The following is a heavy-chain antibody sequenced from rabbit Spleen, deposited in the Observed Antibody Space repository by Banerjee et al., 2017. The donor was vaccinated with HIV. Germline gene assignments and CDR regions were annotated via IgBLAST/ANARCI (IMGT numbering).Heavy chain of an antibody. CDR2: IYAGGSGST. D-gene: IGHD7-1*01. CDR1: GFSFSSSDY. V-gene: IGHV1S40*01. Sequence: QSLEESGGDLVKPGASLTLTCTASGFSFSSSDYMCWVRQAPGKGLEWIACIYAGGSGSTYYASWAKGRFTISKTSSTTVTLQMTSLTAADTATYFCARVLPNYGTAPYFNLWGPGTLVTVS. CDR3: ARVLPNYGTAPYFNL. J-gene: IGHJ4*01.